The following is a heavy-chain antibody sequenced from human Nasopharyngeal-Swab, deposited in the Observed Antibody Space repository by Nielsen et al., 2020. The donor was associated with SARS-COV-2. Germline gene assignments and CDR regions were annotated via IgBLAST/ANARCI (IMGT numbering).Heavy chain of an antibody. J-gene: IGHJ6*02. V-gene: IGHV3-30*18. CDR3: AKELGFCTNPACPFYYYGMDV. CDR2: LSYDGNIE. Sequence: GESLKISCAASGFTFSNYGMHWVRQAPGKGLEWVAVLSYDGNIEYYADSVKGRFTISRDNSKNTLYLQMDSLRAEDTAVYYCAKELGFCTNPACPFYYYGMDVWGQGTTVTVSS. D-gene: IGHD2-8*01. CDR1: GFTFSNYG.